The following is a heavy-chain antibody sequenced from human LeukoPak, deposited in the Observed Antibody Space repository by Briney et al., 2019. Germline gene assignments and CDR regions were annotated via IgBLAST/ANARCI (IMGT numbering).Heavy chain of an antibody. V-gene: IGHV1-46*01. Sequence: ASVKVSCKASGYTFTSYYMHWVRQAPGQGLEWMGIINPSGGGTNYAQNFQGRVTMTRDTSTSTVYMELSSLRSEDTAMYCCARDNSRNSNDYWGQGTLVTVSS. CDR2: INPSGGGT. CDR1: GYTFTSYY. CDR3: ARDNSRNSNDY. D-gene: IGHD1-20*01. J-gene: IGHJ4*02.